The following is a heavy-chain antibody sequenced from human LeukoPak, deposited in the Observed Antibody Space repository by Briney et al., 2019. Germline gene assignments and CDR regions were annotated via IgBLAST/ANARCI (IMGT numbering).Heavy chain of an antibody. CDR3: ATGGNRNNDAFDI. CDR1: GYSFTSYW. V-gene: IGHV5-51*01. J-gene: IGHJ3*02. Sequence: GASLKISCKGSGYSFTSYWIGWVRPMPGKGLEWVGIIYPGDSDTRYSPSFQGQVTISADESISTAYLQWSSLKASDTAMYYCATGGNRNNDAFDIWGQGTMVTVSS. CDR2: IYPGDSDT. D-gene: IGHD4-23*01.